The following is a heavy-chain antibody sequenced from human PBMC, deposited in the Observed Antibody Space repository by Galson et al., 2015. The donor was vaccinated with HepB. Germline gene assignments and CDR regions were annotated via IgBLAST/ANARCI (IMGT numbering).Heavy chain of an antibody. CDR1: GFTVSSNY. J-gene: IGHJ3*02. Sequence: SLRLSCAASGFTVSSNYMSWVRQAPGEGLEWVSVIYSGGSTYYADSVKGRFTISRDNSKNTLYLQMNSLRAEDTAVYYCARTLHSGSYLYAFDIWGQGTMVTVSS. CDR2: IYSGGST. CDR3: ARTLHSGSYLYAFDI. D-gene: IGHD1-26*01. V-gene: IGHV3-53*01.